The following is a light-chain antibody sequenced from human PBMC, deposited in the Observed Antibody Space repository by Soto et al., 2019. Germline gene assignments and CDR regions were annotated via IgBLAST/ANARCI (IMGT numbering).Light chain of an antibody. CDR2: DAS. J-gene: IGKJ4*01. CDR3: QQRSKWPLT. V-gene: IGKV3-11*01. Sequence: EIVLTQSPATLSLSPGESATLSCRATRSVSSYLAWYQQKPGQAPRLLIYDASSRPTDIPARFSGSGSGTDFTLTISSLEPEDFAVYYCQQRSKWPLTFGGGTKVETK. CDR1: RSVSSY.